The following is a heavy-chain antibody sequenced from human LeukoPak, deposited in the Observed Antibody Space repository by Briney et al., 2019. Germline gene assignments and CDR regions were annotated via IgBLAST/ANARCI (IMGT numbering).Heavy chain of an antibody. D-gene: IGHD2-2*01. CDR1: GFTFSSYE. V-gene: IGHV3-48*03. Sequence: GGSLRLSCAASGFTFSSYEMNWVRQAPGKGLEWVSYISSSGSTIYYADSVKGRFTISRDNAKHSLYLQMNSLRAEDTAVYYCARALSYCSSTSCSIDYWGQGTLVTVSS. CDR3: ARALSYCSSTSCSIDY. CDR2: ISSSGSTI. J-gene: IGHJ4*02.